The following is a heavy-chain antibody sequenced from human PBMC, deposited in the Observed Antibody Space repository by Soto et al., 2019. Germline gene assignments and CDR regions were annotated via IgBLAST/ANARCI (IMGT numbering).Heavy chain of an antibody. CDR3: ASAWSYGMDV. CDR1: RFTFSGYV. Sequence: PGGSLRLSCEASRFTFSGYVIHWVRQAPGKGLEWVALISYDGTNKYYADSVKGRFSISRDNSKNTPYLEMNSLRVEDTAVYYCASAWSYGMDVWGQGTTVTVSS. V-gene: IGHV3-30*03. D-gene: IGHD2-15*01. J-gene: IGHJ6*02. CDR2: ISYDGTNK.